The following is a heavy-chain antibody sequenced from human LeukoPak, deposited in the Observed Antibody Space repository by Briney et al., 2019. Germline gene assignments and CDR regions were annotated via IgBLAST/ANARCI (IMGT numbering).Heavy chain of an antibody. CDR2: IYYSGST. CDR3: ARDTPAYYDSSGYSASDAFDI. Sequence: SETLSLTCTVSGGSISSDYWSWIRQPPGKGLEWIGYIYYSGSTNYNPSLKSRVTISVDTSKNQFSLKLSSVTAADTAVYYCARDTPAYYDSSGYSASDAFDIWGQGTMVTVSS. D-gene: IGHD3-22*01. V-gene: IGHV4-59*01. CDR1: GGSISSDY. J-gene: IGHJ3*02.